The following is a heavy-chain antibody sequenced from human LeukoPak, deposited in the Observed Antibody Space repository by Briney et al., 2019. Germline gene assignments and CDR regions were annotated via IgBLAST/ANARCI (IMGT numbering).Heavy chain of an antibody. V-gene: IGHV3-23*01. Sequence: GGSLRLSCAASGLTFSSYAMSWVRQAPGKGLEWVSAISGSGGSTYYADSVKGRFTISRDNSKNTLYLQMNSLRAEDTAVYYCAKPDYYDSSGYPTDAFDIWGQGTMVTVSS. J-gene: IGHJ3*02. CDR3: AKPDYYDSSGYPTDAFDI. D-gene: IGHD3-22*01. CDR2: ISGSGGST. CDR1: GLTFSSYA.